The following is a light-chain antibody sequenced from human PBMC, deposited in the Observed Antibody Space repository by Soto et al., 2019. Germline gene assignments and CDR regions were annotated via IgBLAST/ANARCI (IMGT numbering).Light chain of an antibody. CDR2: AAS. Sequence: DIQMTQSPSSLSASVGDRVTITCRASQSISSYLTWYQQKPGKAPKLLIYAASSLQSGVASRFSGSGSGTGFTLTISSLQPEDFATYYCHQSHRTPPMYTFGQGTKLEIK. J-gene: IGKJ2*01. CDR1: QSISSY. CDR3: HQSHRTPPMYT. V-gene: IGKV1-39*01.